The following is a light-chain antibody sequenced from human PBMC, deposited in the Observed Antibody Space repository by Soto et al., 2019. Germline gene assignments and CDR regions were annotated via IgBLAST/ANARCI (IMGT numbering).Light chain of an antibody. CDR1: QRISTY. Sequence: DIQMTQSPSSLSASVGDRVTISCRASQRISTYLNWYQQKPGKAPKFMMYATSNLQSGVPSRFSGSGSGTDFTLTISSLQPEDFATYYCQQSYTTPYTFVQGTKLEI. CDR3: QQSYTTPYT. V-gene: IGKV1-39*01. CDR2: ATS. J-gene: IGKJ2*01.